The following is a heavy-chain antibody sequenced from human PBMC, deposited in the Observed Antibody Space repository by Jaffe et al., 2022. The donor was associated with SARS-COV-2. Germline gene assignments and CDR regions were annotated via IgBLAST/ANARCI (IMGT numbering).Heavy chain of an antibody. CDR3: TTDPPHPYYYDSSGYPPDY. D-gene: IGHD3-22*01. CDR1: GFTFSNAW. Sequence: EVQLVESGGGLVKPGGSLRLSCAASGFTFSNAWMSWVRQAPGKGLEWVGRIKSKTDGGTTDYAAPVKGRFTISRDDSKNTLYLQMNSLKTEDTAVYYCTTDPPHPYYYDSSGYPPDYWGQGTLVTVSS. J-gene: IGHJ4*02. V-gene: IGHV3-15*01. CDR2: IKSKTDGGTT.